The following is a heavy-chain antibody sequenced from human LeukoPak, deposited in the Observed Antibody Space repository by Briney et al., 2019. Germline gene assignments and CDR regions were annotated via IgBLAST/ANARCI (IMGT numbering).Heavy chain of an antibody. V-gene: IGHV4-34*01. CDR2: INHSGST. D-gene: IGHD3-22*01. J-gene: IGHJ4*02. CDR1: GGSFSGYY. CDR3: ARGGGGYTLYSFDY. Sequence: PSETLSLTCAVYGGSFSGYYWSWIRQPPGKGLEWIGEINHSGSTNYNPSLRSRLTISVDTSKNQFSLKLSSMTVADTAIYYCARGGGGYTLYSFDYWGEGALVTVSS.